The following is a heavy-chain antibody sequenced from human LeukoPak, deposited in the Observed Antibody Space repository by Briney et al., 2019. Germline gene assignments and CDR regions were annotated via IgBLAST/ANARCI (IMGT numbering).Heavy chain of an antibody. CDR3: ARGQRITIFGVVTMYYYYMDV. J-gene: IGHJ6*03. Sequence: SETLSLTCAVYGGSFSGYYWSWIRQPPGKGLEWIGEINHSGSTNYKPSLKSRVTISVDKSKNQFSLKLSSVTAADTAVYYCARGQRITIFGVVTMYYYYMDVWGKGTTVTVSS. V-gene: IGHV4-34*01. D-gene: IGHD3-3*01. CDR1: GGSFSGYY. CDR2: INHSGST.